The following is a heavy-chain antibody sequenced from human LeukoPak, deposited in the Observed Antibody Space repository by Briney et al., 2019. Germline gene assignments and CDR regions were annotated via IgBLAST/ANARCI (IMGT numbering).Heavy chain of an antibody. CDR2: ISGSGGST. CDR3: VRNDGDDAFDI. CDR1: GFTFSSYA. V-gene: IGHV3-23*01. D-gene: IGHD4-17*01. J-gene: IGHJ3*02. Sequence: GGSLRLSCAASGFTFSSYAMSWVRQAPGKGLEWVSAISGSGGSTYYADSVKGRFTVSRDNAKNSLYLQMNSLRAEDTAVYYCVRNDGDDAFDIWGQGIMVTVSS.